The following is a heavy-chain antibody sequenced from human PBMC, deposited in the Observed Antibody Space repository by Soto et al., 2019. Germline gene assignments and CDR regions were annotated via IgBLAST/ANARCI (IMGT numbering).Heavy chain of an antibody. J-gene: IGHJ4*02. CDR1: GYTFTSYG. CDR2: ISAYNGNT. D-gene: IGHD2-21*02. Sequence: ASVKVSCKASGYTFTSYGIGWVRQAPGQGLEWMGWISAYNGNTNYAQKLQGRVTMTTVTSTSTAYMELRSLRSDDTAVYYCARDCGGDCSFDYWGQGTLVTVSS. CDR3: ARDCGGDCSFDY. V-gene: IGHV1-18*04.